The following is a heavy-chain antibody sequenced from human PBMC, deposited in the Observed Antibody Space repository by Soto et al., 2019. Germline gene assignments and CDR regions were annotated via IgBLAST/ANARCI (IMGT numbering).Heavy chain of an antibody. Sequence: GGSLRLSCAASGFTFSSYGMHWVRQAPGKGLEWVAVISYDGSNKYYADSVKGRFTISRDNSKNTLYLQMNSLRAEDTAVYYCAKDKSWYFDYWGQGTLVTVSS. CDR1: GFTFSSYG. CDR3: AKDKSWYFDY. CDR2: ISYDGSNK. J-gene: IGHJ4*02. V-gene: IGHV3-30*18.